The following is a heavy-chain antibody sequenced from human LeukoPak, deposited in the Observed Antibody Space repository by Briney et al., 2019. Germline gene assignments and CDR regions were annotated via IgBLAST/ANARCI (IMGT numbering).Heavy chain of an antibody. CDR1: GGSISSDTYY. D-gene: IGHD3-22*01. V-gene: IGHV4-39*07. Sequence: SETLSLTCSVSGGSISSDTYYWGWIRQPPGKGLEWIGTMYYSGNTDYNPSLKSRITISVDTSKNQFSLKLSSVTAADTAVYYCARLHYYDSSGSDDAFDIWGQGTMVTVSS. CDR2: MYYSGNT. CDR3: ARLHYYDSSGSDDAFDI. J-gene: IGHJ3*02.